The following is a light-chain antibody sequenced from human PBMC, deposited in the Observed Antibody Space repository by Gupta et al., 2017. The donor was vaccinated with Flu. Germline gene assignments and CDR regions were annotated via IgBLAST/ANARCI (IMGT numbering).Light chain of an antibody. V-gene: IGKV1-9*01. J-gene: IGKJ3*01. CDR1: QDISTY. CDR3: QQLTGYPFT. CDR2: GAF. Sequence: DIQLTQSPSFVSASVGDRVSITCRASQDISTYLAWYQEKPGNAPKLLIYGAFSLQGGVPSRFSGSGSGTEFTLTISSLKPEDFATYSCQQLTGYPFTFGPGTKVELK.